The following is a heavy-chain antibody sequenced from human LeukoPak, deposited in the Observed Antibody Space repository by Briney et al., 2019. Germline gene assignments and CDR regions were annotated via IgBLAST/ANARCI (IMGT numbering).Heavy chain of an antibody. Sequence: GGSLRLSCAASGFTFSNYAMHWVRQAPGKGLEGVAVISYDGSNKYYADSVKGRFTISRDNSKNTLYLQMNSLRAEDTAVYYCARDSVTCSGTTCYLHQFDYWGQGTLVTVSS. CDR2: ISYDGSNK. J-gene: IGHJ4*02. CDR1: GFTFSNYA. D-gene: IGHD2-2*01. CDR3: ARDSVTCSGTTCYLHQFDY. V-gene: IGHV3-30*04.